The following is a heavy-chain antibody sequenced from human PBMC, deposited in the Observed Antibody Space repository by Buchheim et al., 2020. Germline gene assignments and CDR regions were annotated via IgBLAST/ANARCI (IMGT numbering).Heavy chain of an antibody. CDR1: GYSFTNYW. Sequence: EVQLVQSGAEVKKPGESLKISCEASGYSFTNYWIAWVRQMPGKGLEWMAMIYPGDSSTKYSPSFQAQVTLSADKSIGTAHPQWSSLKASDTAMYFCARARGYCSTSSCYDFDYWGQGT. D-gene: IGHD2-2*01. CDR3: ARARGYCSTSSCYDFDY. V-gene: IGHV5-51*01. J-gene: IGHJ4*02. CDR2: IYPGDSST.